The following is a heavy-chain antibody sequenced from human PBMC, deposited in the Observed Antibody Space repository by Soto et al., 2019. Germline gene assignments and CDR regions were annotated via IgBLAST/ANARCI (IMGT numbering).Heavy chain of an antibody. CDR3: AREGLTFGPGAVGGAFDI. V-gene: IGHV1-69*12. J-gene: IGHJ3*02. D-gene: IGHD2-2*01. Sequence: QVQLVQSGTEVRKPGSSVKVSCKASGGTFDSNAISWVRLAPGQGLEWMGGIIPIFGTINNAQKFQDRVTITAAESANIDYMELSSLRSEDTAIYYCAREGLTFGPGAVGGAFDIWGQGTLVTVSS. CDR1: GGTFDSNA. CDR2: IIPIFGTI.